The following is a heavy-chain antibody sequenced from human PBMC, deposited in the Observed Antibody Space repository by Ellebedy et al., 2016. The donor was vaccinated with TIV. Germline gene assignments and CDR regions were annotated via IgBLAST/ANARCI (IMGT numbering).Heavy chain of an antibody. D-gene: IGHD5-18*01. Sequence: GGSLRLSCAASGFTFSSYAMSWVRQAPGKGLEWVSVIYSGGTTHYADSVKGRFTISRDKSKNTMYLQMNSLRAEDTAVYYCAGHGDRAMTHWGQGTLVTVSS. CDR2: IYSGGTT. CDR3: AGHGDRAMTH. CDR1: GFTFSSYA. J-gene: IGHJ4*02. V-gene: IGHV3-66*04.